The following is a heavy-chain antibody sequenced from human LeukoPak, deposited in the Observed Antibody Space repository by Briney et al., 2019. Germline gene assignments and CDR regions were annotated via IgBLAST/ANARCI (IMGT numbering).Heavy chain of an antibody. CDR3: AREGRAFDI. CDR1: GGSISSGGYS. Sequence: KSSQTLSLTCAVSGGSISSGGYSWSWIRQPPGKGLEWIGYIYHSGSTYYNPSLKSRVTISVDRSKNQFSLKLSSVTAAVTAVYYCAREGRAFDIWGQGTMVTVSS. J-gene: IGHJ3*02. V-gene: IGHV4-30-2*01. CDR2: IYHSGST.